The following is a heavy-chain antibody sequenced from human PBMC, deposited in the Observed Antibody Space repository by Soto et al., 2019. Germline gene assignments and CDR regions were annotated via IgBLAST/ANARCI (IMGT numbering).Heavy chain of an antibody. D-gene: IGHD2-15*01. J-gene: IGHJ4*02. CDR2: ISSSSSTI. V-gene: IGHV3-48*01. Sequence: EVQLVDSGGGLVQPGGSLRLSCAASGFTFSTYSMNWVRQAPGKGLEWVSYISSSSSTIYFADSVRGRFTISRDNAKSSLYLQMNSLRAEDTAVYYCARGACSGGSXXSWNQYFDYWGQGTLVTVSS. CDR1: GFTFSTYS. CDR3: ARGACSGGSXXSWNQYFDY.